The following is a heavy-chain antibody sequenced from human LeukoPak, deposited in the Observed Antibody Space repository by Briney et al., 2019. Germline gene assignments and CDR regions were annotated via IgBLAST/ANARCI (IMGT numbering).Heavy chain of an antibody. Sequence: GGSLRLSCAASGFTFSSYGMHWVRQAPGKGLEWVAVISYDGSNKYYADSVKGRFTISRDNSKNTLYLQMNSLRAEDTAVYYCAKEGYYYDSSGYYYPYFQHWGHGTLVTVSS. V-gene: IGHV3-30*18. CDR2: ISYDGSNK. D-gene: IGHD3-22*01. CDR1: GFTFSSYG. CDR3: AKEGYYYDSSGYYYPYFQH. J-gene: IGHJ1*01.